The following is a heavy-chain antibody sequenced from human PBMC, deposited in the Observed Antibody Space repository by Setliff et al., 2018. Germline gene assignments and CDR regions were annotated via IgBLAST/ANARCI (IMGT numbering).Heavy chain of an antibody. J-gene: IGHJ4*02. CDR2: IGGGGDI. D-gene: IGHD3-10*01. Sequence: GGSLRLSCAVSGFTFTNYALHWVRQATGKGLEWVSAIGGGGDIYYADSVKGRFTISRDNAKNSLSLQMNNLRTEDTAVYYCFGAGTCSYWGQGTLVTVSS. V-gene: IGHV3-13*01. CDR1: GFTFTNYA. CDR3: FGAGTCSY.